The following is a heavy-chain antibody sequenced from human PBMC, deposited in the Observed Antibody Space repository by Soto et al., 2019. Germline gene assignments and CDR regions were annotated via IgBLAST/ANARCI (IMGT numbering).Heavy chain of an antibody. J-gene: IGHJ4*02. Sequence: LRLSCAASGFTFSSYAMSWVRQAPGKGLEWVSAISGSGGSTYYADSVKGRFTISRDNSKNTLYLQMNSLGAEDTAVYYCAKDPPMNTMIVVVTIDYWGQGTLVTVSS. CDR1: GFTFSSYA. D-gene: IGHD3-22*01. CDR2: ISGSGGST. V-gene: IGHV3-23*01. CDR3: AKDPPMNTMIVVVTIDY.